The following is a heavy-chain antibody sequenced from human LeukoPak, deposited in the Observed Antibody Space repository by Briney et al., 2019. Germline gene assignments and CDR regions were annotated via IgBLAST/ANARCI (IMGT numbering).Heavy chain of an antibody. D-gene: IGHD4-23*01. V-gene: IGHV3-74*01. Sequence: PGGSLRLSCAVSGFTFSSYWMHWVRQAPGKGLVWVSRIDRDGSRINYADSVKGRFTISRDNGKNTLFLQMNSLGAEDAAVYYCVRGNDYGGPHYWGQGTLVTVSS. CDR3: VRGNDYGGPHY. CDR2: IDRDGSRI. J-gene: IGHJ4*02. CDR1: GFTFSSYW.